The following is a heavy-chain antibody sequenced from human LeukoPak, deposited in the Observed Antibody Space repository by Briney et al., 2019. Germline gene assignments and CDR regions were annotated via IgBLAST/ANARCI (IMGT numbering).Heavy chain of an antibody. CDR1: AYALPDLC. J-gene: IGHJ4*02. Sequence: ASVTVSCNLSAYALPDLCIHWVRQTPGKGLEWMGGFDAEQDETLYAQKFEGRVTMTEDTSTATAHLEMNRLTSDDTGVYFCATDMIHGTTRTPYWGQGTLVVVSS. CDR2: FDAEQDET. V-gene: IGHV1-24*01. CDR3: ATDMIHGTTRTPY. D-gene: IGHD1-1*01.